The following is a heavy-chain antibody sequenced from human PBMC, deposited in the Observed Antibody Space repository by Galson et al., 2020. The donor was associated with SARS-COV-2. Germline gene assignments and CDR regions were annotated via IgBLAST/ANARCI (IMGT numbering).Heavy chain of an antibody. CDR2: IYPTGNT. CDR1: GFTVSSRY. J-gene: IGHJ4*02. D-gene: IGHD3-10*01. CDR3: LREGDTINQDY. Sequence: GESLKIYCAAPGFTVSSRYISWVRQAPGKGLEWDSLIYPTGNTFHADSVKGRFTVSRDNSRNTLFLQMNSLRGEDAAVYYCLREGDTINQDYWGQGTLVTVSS. V-gene: IGHV3-53*01.